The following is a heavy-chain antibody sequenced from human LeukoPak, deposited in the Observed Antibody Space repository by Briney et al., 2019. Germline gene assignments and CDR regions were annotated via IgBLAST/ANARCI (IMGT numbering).Heavy chain of an antibody. J-gene: IGHJ3*01. Sequence: PGGSLRLSCAASGFTFSTYGIHWVRQVPGKGLEWVANIKQDGSEKYYVDSVKGRFTISRDNAKNSLYLQMNSLRAEDTAVYYCVRSLGVVKSLLVWGQGTMVTVSS. CDR3: VRSLGVVKSLLV. D-gene: IGHD3-3*01. CDR1: GFTFSTYG. V-gene: IGHV3-7*01. CDR2: IKQDGSEK.